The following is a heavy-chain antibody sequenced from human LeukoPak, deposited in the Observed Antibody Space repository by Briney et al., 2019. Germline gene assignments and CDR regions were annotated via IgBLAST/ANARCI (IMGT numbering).Heavy chain of an antibody. D-gene: IGHD2-21*02. CDR2: IRSKANSYAT. Sequence: GGSLRLSCAASGFTFSGSAMHWVRQASGRGLEWVGRIRSKANSYATAYAASVKGRSTISRDDSKNTAYLQMNSLKSEDTAVYYCTRLLDCGGDCYNAFDIWGQGTMVTVSS. J-gene: IGHJ3*02. V-gene: IGHV3-73*01. CDR1: GFTFSGSA. CDR3: TRLLDCGGDCYNAFDI.